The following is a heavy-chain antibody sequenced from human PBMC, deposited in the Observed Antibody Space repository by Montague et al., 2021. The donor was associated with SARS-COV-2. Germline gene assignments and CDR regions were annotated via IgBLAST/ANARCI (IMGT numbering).Heavy chain of an antibody. J-gene: IGHJ4*02. CDR3: ARIPVGSKYYFDF. Sequence: CAISGDSVCINVATWNWAKQSPSIGLGWLGVTYYMSKWYNDYAESVKSRITIDPDTSKHQFSLHLNSVTPEDTAVYYCARIPVGSKYYFDFWGQGTLVTVSS. D-gene: IGHD2-2*01. CDR1: GDSVCINVAT. CDR2: TYYMSKWYN. V-gene: IGHV6-1*01.